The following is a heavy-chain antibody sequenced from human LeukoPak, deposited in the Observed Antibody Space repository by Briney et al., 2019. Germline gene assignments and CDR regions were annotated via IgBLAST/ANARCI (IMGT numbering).Heavy chain of an antibody. D-gene: IGHD5-24*01. CDR3: ARLSLGWLQDPSHQIDY. Sequence: SETLSLTCTVSGGSISSGSYYWSWIRQPAGKGLEWIGRIYTSGSTNYNPSLKSRVTISVDTSKNQFSLKLTSVTAADTAVYYCARLSLGWLQDPSHQIDYWGQGTLVTVSS. J-gene: IGHJ4*02. CDR1: GGSISSGSYY. CDR2: IYTSGST. V-gene: IGHV4-61*02.